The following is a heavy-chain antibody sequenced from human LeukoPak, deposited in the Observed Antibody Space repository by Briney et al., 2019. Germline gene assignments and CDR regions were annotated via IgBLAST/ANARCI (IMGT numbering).Heavy chain of an antibody. Sequence: EASVKVSCKASGGTFSSYAISWVRQAPGQGLEWMGGIIPIFGTANYAQKFQGRVTIIADESTSTAYMELSSLRSEDTAVYYCASNPGIAAAGFDYWGQGTLVTVSS. V-gene: IGHV1-69*13. CDR2: IIPIFGTA. CDR3: ASNPGIAAAGFDY. D-gene: IGHD6-13*01. J-gene: IGHJ4*02. CDR1: GGTFSSYA.